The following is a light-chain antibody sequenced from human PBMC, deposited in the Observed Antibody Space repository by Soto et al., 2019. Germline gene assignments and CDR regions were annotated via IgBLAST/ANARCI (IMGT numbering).Light chain of an antibody. CDR1: QNIRSW. Sequence: DIQMTQSPSTLSASVGDRATITCRASQNIRSWLAWYQQKPGKAPKLLIYKASSLESGVPSRFSGSGSGTEFTLTISSLQPDDFATYYCQQYASYWTFGQGTKVDI. V-gene: IGKV1-5*03. CDR3: QQYASYWT. J-gene: IGKJ1*01. CDR2: KAS.